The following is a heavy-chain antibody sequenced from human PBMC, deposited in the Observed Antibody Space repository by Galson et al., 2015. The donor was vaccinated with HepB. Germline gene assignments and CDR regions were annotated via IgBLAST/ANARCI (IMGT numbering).Heavy chain of an antibody. CDR3: TTGGYYFDY. D-gene: IGHD3-16*01. CDR2: IKSKPVGGTI. Sequence: SLRLSCAASGFTFSNAWMNWVRQAPGKGLEWVGRIKSKPVGGTIDYAAPVKGSFTISRDDSRNTLYVQMNGLKSEDTAVYYCTTGGYYFDYWGQGILVTVSS. CDR1: GFTFSNAW. J-gene: IGHJ4*02. V-gene: IGHV3-15*01.